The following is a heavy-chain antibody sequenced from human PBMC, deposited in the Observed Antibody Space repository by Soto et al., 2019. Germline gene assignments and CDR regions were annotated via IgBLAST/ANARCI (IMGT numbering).Heavy chain of an antibody. V-gene: IGHV4-30-4*01. CDR3: ARMSYYYDKWYFDI. J-gene: IGHJ2*01. Sequence: SETLSLTCTVSVDSINNNDYYWNWIRQTPGKGLEWIGYVYYSGSTYYIPSLKSRLSMSVDTSKNQFSLKLSSVTAADTAIYYCARMSYYYDKWYFDIWGRGTLVTVS. CDR2: VYYSGST. CDR1: VDSINNNDYY. D-gene: IGHD3-22*01.